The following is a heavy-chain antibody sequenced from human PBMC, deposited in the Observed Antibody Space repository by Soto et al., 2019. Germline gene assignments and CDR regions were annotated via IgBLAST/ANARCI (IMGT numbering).Heavy chain of an antibody. CDR2: IIPLTETP. V-gene: IGHV1-69*01. D-gene: IGHD6-13*01. CDR1: GGTFSNYA. Sequence: QVQVVQSGAEVKKPGSSVKVSCTASGGTFSNYAISWVRQAPGHGLEWVGGIIPLTETPVYAQTVQGRLTITEDEITSAAYMELSSLRSDDTAVYYCATGTRNSWTCEFWGQGTLVTVSS. J-gene: IGHJ4*02. CDR3: ATGTRNSWTCEF.